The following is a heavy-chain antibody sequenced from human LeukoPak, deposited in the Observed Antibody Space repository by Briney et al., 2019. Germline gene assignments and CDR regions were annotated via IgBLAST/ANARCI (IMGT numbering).Heavy chain of an antibody. Sequence: GSLRLSCAASGFTFRSYTMSWVRQGPGKGLEWVSSITFSSTYIYYADSVNGRITISRDNAKNSLYLQMNSLRAEDTAVYYCARDKYFGITMVRGDFDYWGQGTLATVSS. CDR2: ITFSSTYI. D-gene: IGHD3-10*01. V-gene: IGHV3-21*01. CDR3: ARDKYFGITMVRGDFDY. J-gene: IGHJ4*02. CDR1: GFTFRSYT.